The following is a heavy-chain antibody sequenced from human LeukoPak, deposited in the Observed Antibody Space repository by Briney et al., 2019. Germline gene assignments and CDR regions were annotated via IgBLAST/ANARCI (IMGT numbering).Heavy chain of an antibody. J-gene: IGHJ4*02. CDR2: INTNTGNP. CDR3: ARSNNDGDYLGVGFDY. D-gene: IGHD4-17*01. CDR1: GYTFSSYA. V-gene: IGHV7-4-1*02. Sequence: GASVKVSCKASGYTFSSYAMNWVRQAPGQGLEWMGWINTNTGNPTYAQGFTGRFVFSLDTSVSTAYLQISSLQAEDTAVYYCARSNNDGDYLGVGFDYWGREPWSPSPQ.